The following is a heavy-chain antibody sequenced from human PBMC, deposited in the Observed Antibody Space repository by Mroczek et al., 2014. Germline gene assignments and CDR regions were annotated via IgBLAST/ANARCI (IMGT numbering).Heavy chain of an antibody. J-gene: IGHJ3*02. Sequence: QVQLQQWGAGLLKPSETLSLTCAVYGGSFSGYYWSWIRQPPGKGLEWIGEINHSGSTNYNPSLKSRVTISVDTSKNQFSLKLSSVTAADTAVYYCARGAPXVVPAAIAKGAFDIWGQGTMVTVSS. CDR2: INHSGST. V-gene: IGHV4-34*01. CDR3: ARGAPXVVPAAIAKGAFDI. CDR1: GGSFSGYY. D-gene: IGHD2-2*01.